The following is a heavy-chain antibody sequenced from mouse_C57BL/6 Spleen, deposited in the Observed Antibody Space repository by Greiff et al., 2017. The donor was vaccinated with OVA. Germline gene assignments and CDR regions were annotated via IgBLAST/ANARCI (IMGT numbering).Heavy chain of an antibody. CDR2: IHPNSGST. CDR3: ARTDYYGKSDY. D-gene: IGHD1-1*01. V-gene: IGHV1-64*01. Sequence: QVQLQQPGAELVKPGASVKLSCKASGYTFTSYWMHWVKQRPGQGLEWIGMIHPNSGSTNYNEKFKSKATLTVYKSSSTAYMQLSSLTSEDSAVYFCARTDYYGKSDYWGQGTTLTVSS. J-gene: IGHJ2*01. CDR1: GYTFTSYW.